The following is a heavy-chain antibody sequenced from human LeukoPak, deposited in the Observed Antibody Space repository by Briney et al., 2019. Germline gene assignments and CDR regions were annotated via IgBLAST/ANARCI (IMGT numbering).Heavy chain of an antibody. D-gene: IGHD1-14*01. CDR3: ARDRVMVEPPNYYYYYMDV. CDR1: GFTFSSYS. Sequence: GGSLRLSCAASGFTFSSYSMNWVRQAPGKGLEWVSSISSSSSYIYYADPVKGRFTISRDNAKNSLYLQMNSLRAEDTAVYYCARDRVMVEPPNYYYYYMDVWGKGTTVTVSS. V-gene: IGHV3-21*01. CDR2: ISSSSSYI. J-gene: IGHJ6*03.